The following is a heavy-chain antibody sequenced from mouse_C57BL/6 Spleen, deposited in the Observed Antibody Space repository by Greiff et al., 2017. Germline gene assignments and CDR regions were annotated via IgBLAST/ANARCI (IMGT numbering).Heavy chain of an antibody. D-gene: IGHD1-1*01. CDR2: IYPGSGNT. V-gene: IGHV1-66*01. CDR1: GYSFTSYY. Sequence: VQLKQSGPELVKPGASVKISCKASGYSFTSYYIHWVKQRPGQGLEWIGWIYPGSGNTKYNEKFKGKATLTADTSSSTAYMQLSSLTSEDSAVYYCASGSSPYAMDYWGQGTSVTVSS. CDR3: ASGSSPYAMDY. J-gene: IGHJ4*01.